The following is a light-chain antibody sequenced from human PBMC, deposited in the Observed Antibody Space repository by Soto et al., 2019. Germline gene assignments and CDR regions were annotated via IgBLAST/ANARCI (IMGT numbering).Light chain of an antibody. J-gene: IGKJ5*01. V-gene: IGKV3-15*01. Sequence: EIVLTQSPGTLSLSPGERATLSCRASQSISSNLAWYQQKPGQAPRLLIYGASTRATGIPARFSGSGSGTEFTLTISSLQSEDFAVYYCQQYNNWPPPFGQGTRLEI. CDR2: GAS. CDR1: QSISSN. CDR3: QQYNNWPPP.